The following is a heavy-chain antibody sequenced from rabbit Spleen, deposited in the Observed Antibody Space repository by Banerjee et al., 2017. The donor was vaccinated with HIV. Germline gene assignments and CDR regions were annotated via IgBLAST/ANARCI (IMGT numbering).Heavy chain of an antibody. CDR2: IDIGSRDFT. CDR1: EFDFSGYG. CDR3: ARDTGSSFSTYGMDL. J-gene: IGHJ6*01. V-gene: IGHV1S45*01. D-gene: IGHD8-1*01. Sequence: QEQLVESGGGLVQPGGSLKLSCKASEFDFSGYGMSWVRQAPGKGLEWIACIDIGSRDFTYYASWAKGRFIISKTSSTTVTLQMTSLTVADTAAYFCARDTGSSFSTYGMDLWGPGTLVTVS.